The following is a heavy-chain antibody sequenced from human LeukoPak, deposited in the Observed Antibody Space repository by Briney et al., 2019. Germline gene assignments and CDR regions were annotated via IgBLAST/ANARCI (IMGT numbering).Heavy chain of an antibody. J-gene: IGHJ3*01. CDR1: GGSISSYY. D-gene: IGHD6-13*01. Sequence: PSETLSLTCTVSGGSISSYYWSWIRQPPGKGLEWIGYIYYSGSTNYNPSLKGRVTISVDTSKNQFSLKLSSVTAADTAVYYCARDKVAAASDAFDVWGQGTMVTVSS. CDR2: IYYSGST. CDR3: ARDKVAAASDAFDV. V-gene: IGHV4-59*01.